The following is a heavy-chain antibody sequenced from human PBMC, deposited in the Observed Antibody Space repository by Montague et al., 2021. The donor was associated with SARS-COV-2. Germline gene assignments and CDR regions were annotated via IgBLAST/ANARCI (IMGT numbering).Heavy chain of an antibody. D-gene: IGHD6-19*01. CDR2: IYYSGST. V-gene: IGHV4-39*01. Sequence: SETLSLTCTVSGGSIRSSSYYWGWIRQPPGKGLEWIGIIYYSGSTYYNPSLKSRVTISVDTSKNQFSLKLNSVAAADTAVYYCARRHSSGSFGYAFDIWGQGTMVTVSS. J-gene: IGHJ3*02. CDR1: GGSIRSSSYY. CDR3: ARRHSSGSFGYAFDI.